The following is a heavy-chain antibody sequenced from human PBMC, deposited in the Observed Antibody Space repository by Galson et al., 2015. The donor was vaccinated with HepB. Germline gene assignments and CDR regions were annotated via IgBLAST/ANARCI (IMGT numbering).Heavy chain of an antibody. J-gene: IGHJ6*02. D-gene: IGHD4-17*01. V-gene: IGHV3-30*18. CDR1: GFTFSSYG. Sequence: SLRLSCAASGFTFSSYGMHWVRQAPGKGLEWVAVISYDGSNKYYADSVKGRFTISRDNSKNTLYLQMSSLRAEDTAVYYCAKVTVTTFFEGYGMDVWGQGTTVTVSS. CDR3: AKVTVTTFFEGYGMDV. CDR2: ISYDGSNK.